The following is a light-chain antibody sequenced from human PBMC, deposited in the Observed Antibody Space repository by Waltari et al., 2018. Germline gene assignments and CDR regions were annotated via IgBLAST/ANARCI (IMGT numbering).Light chain of an antibody. CDR1: SSNIGAGSG. V-gene: IGLV1-40*01. Sequence: QSVLSQPPSVSGAPGQRVTISCAGSSSNIGAGSGVHWYQHLPGTAPKLLIYANNNRPAGVPARFSGSKSGTSASLAITGLQAEDEADYYCLSYDNRLTGWVFGGGTKVTVL. J-gene: IGLJ3*02. CDR3: LSYDNRLTGWV. CDR2: ANN.